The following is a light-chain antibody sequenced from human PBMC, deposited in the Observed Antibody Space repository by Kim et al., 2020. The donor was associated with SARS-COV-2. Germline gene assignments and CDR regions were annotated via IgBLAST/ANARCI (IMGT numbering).Light chain of an antibody. Sequence: SSELTQDPAVSVALGQTVRITCQGDSLRSYYASWYQQKPGQAPVLVIYGKNNRPSGIPDGFSGSSSGNTASLNITGAQAEDEADYYCNSRDSSGNHNWVV. V-gene: IGLV3-19*01. CDR2: GKN. CDR3: NSRDSSGNHNWV. J-gene: IGLJ3*02. CDR1: SLRSYY.